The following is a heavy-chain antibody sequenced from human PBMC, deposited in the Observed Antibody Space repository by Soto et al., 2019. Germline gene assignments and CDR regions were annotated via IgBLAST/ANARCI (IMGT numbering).Heavy chain of an antibody. J-gene: IGHJ6*02. CDR2: ISYDGSNK. Sequence: PGGSLRLSCAASGFTFSSYGMHWVRQAPGKGLEWVAVISYDGSNKYYADSVKGRFTISRDNSKNTLYLQMNSLRAEDTAVYYCARDESPTRGYSYGAPGWLRFHYYGMDVWGQGTTVTVSS. D-gene: IGHD5-18*01. CDR1: GFTFSSYG. CDR3: ARDESPTRGYSYGAPGWLRFHYYGMDV. V-gene: IGHV3-30*03.